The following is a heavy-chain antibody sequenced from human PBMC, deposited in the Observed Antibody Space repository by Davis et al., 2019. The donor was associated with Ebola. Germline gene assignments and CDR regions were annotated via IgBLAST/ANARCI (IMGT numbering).Heavy chain of an antibody. Sequence: ASVKVSCKASGYSFINYGITWVRQAPGQGLEWMGWISVYNDNTNYAQKFQGRVTMTTDTSTSTAYMELRSLRSDDTAVYYCARVGNDFWSGYHDWGQGTLVTVSS. CDR3: ARVGNDFWSGYHD. V-gene: IGHV1-18*01. J-gene: IGHJ4*02. CDR2: ISVYNDNT. CDR1: GYSFINYG. D-gene: IGHD3-3*01.